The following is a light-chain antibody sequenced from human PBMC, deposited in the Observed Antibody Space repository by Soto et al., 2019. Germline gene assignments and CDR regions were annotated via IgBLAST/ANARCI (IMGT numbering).Light chain of an antibody. CDR3: QQYGSSPPIT. V-gene: IGKV3-20*01. CDR2: GAY. Sequence: EIVLTQSPDTLSFSPRAGGALXRRASQSVSSRLAWYQQRPGQAPRLLIYGAYSRASGIPDRFSGGGSGTDFTLTIRRLEPEDFAVYYCQQYGSSPPITFGGGTKVDIK. J-gene: IGKJ4*01. CDR1: QSVSSR.